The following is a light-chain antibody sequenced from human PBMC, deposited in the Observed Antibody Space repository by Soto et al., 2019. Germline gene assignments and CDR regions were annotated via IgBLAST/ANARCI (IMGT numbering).Light chain of an antibody. CDR2: GAS. J-gene: IGKJ2*01. V-gene: IGKV3-15*01. CDR3: QQYTNSPHT. CDR1: QSVSSN. Sequence: EIVMTQSPATLSVSPGERATLSCRASQSVSSNLAWYQQKPGQAPRLLIYGASTRATGIPARFSGSGSGTEFTLTISSLQSEDFPVYYCQQYTNSPHTFGQGTKLEIK.